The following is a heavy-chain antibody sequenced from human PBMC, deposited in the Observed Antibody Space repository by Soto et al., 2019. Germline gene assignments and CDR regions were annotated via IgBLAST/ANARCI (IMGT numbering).Heavy chain of an antibody. V-gene: IGHV3-30-3*01. Sequence: RGESLKISCSASGFTFSSYPLHWVRLAPGKGLEWVAVTSYDGTTNHYADSVKGRFTVSRDNPRKTLYLQMSSLTAEDTAVYYCARTFDMVSYYFDSWGQGTLVTVSS. CDR1: GFTFSSYP. CDR2: TSYDGTTN. J-gene: IGHJ4*02. CDR3: ARTFDMVSYYFDS. D-gene: IGHD3-10*01.